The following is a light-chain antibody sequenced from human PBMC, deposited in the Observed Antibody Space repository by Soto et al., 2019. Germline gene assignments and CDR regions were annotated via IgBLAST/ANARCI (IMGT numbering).Light chain of an antibody. CDR2: AAS. CDR3: QNDNSPPGT. CDR1: QGISNY. Sequence: PISQSPSSLTASVGDRVTITCRASQGISNYLAWYQQKPGKVPKFLIYAASTLQTGVPSRFSGSGSGTDFTLTISSLQPEDFATYYCQNDNSPPGTFGRGTKVDI. J-gene: IGKJ1*01. V-gene: IGKV1-27*01.